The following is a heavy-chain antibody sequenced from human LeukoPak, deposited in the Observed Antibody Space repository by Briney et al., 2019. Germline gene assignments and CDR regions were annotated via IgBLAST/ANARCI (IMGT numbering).Heavy chain of an antibody. Sequence: SETLSLTCTVSGGSISSYYWSWIRQPAGKGLEWIGRIYTSGSTNYNPSLKSRVTISVDTSKNQFSLKLSSVTAADTAVYYCARVRDVVGSGSYYSPHYYYYYMDVWGKGTTVTISS. CDR2: IYTSGST. CDR1: GGSISSYY. J-gene: IGHJ6*03. V-gene: IGHV4-4*07. CDR3: ARVRDVVGSGSYYSPHYYYYYMDV. D-gene: IGHD3-10*01.